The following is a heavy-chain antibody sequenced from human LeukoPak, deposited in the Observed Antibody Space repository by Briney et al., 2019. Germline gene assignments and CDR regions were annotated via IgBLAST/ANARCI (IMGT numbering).Heavy chain of an antibody. J-gene: IGHJ3*02. V-gene: IGHV3-11*01. CDR2: ISGSGTII. CDR1: GFTFSDYY. D-gene: IGHD1-7*01. Sequence: GGSLRLSCAASGFTFSDYYMGWIRQAPGKGLEWLSYISGSGTIIFYADSVKGRFTISRDNAQNSLDLHMTSLRAEDTAVYYCGRDFGLIGTKRSFDIWGQGTMVTVS. CDR3: GRDFGLIGTKRSFDI.